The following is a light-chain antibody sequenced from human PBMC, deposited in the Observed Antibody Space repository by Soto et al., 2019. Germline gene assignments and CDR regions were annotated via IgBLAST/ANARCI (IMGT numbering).Light chain of an antibody. CDR1: QSRRSGD. J-gene: IGKJ5*01. CDR2: GAS. V-gene: IGKV3-20*01. Sequence: PGESATLSRRASQSRRSGDLACDPQIPGLAPGLLIYGASSRATGIPDGFSGSGSGTDFNLTVNRLAPEDFAVYYCHQYATSPRTFGQGTRLEIK. CDR3: HQYATSPRT.